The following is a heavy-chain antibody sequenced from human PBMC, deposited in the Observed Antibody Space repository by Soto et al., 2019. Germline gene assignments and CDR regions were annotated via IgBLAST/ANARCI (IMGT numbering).Heavy chain of an antibody. Sequence: HPGGSLRLSCAASGFTFSSYAMSWVRQAPGKGLEWVSAISGSGGSTYYADSVKGRFTISRDNSKNTLYLQMNSLRAEDTAVYYCAKDLVRFGNRIDYWGQGTLVTVSS. CDR1: GFTFSSYA. V-gene: IGHV3-23*01. CDR2: ISGSGGST. J-gene: IGHJ4*02. CDR3: AKDLVRFGNRIDY. D-gene: IGHD3-10*01.